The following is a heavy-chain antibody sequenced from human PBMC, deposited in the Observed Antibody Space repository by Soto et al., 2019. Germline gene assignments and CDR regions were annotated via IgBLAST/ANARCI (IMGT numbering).Heavy chain of an antibody. V-gene: IGHV3-30*18. CDR2: ISYDGSNK. D-gene: IGHD2-15*01. CDR3: AKDFGGYCSGGSCPFGY. J-gene: IGHJ4*02. CDR1: GFTFSSYG. Sequence: QVQLVESGGGVVQPGRSLRLSCAASGFTFSSYGMHWVRQAPGKGLEWVAVISYDGSNKYYADSVKGRFTISRDNSKNRMKLQKNSMRAEDTTVYYCAKDFGGYCSGGSCPFGYWGQGTLVTVSS.